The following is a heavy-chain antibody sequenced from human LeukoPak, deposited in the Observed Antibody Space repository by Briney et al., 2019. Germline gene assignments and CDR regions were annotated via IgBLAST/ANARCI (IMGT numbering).Heavy chain of an antibody. V-gene: IGHV4-31*03. CDR2: IYYSGST. CDR1: GGSISSGGYY. D-gene: IGHD4-23*01. J-gene: IGHJ4*02. CDR3: ATGGNSAFDC. Sequence: SETLSLTCTVSGGSISSGGYYWSWIRQHPGKGLEWIGYIYYSGSTYYNPSLKSRVTISVDTSKNQFSLKLSSVTAADTAVYYCATGGNSAFDCWGQGTLVTVSS.